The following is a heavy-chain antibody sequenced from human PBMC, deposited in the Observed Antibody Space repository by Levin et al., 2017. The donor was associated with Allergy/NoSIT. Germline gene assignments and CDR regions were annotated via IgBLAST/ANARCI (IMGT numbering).Heavy chain of an antibody. CDR3: AVFSLRYGAFDI. J-gene: IGHJ3*02. V-gene: IGHV4-34*01. D-gene: IGHD4-17*01. CDR2: ISHRGFT. Sequence: SPTLSLPCAVYGGSFGGYYWSWIRPSPGKGLEWIGEISHRGFTTYNPSLESRVTMSVDTSRNQFSVRLNSVTAADTAMYYCAVFSLRYGAFDIWGQGTMVTVSS. CDR1: GGSFGGYY.